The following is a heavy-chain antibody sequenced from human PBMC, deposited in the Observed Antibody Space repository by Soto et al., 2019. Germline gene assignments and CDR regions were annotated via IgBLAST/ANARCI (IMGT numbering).Heavy chain of an antibody. D-gene: IGHD3-16*01. V-gene: IGHV3-33*01. CDR3: ASRVGAVDY. J-gene: IGHJ4*02. CDR1: GFTFSSFV. CDR2: IYHDGSNK. Sequence: QVQLVESGGGGVQPGRSLRLSCATSGFTFSSFVMHWVRQAPGKGLEWVAVIYHDGSNKYYAASVKGRFTISRDNSKSTLYLQMNSLRAEDTAVYYCASRVGAVDYWGQGTLVTVSS.